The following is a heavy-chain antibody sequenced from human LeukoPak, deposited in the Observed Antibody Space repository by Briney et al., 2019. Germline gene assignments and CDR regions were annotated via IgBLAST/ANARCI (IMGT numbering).Heavy chain of an antibody. V-gene: IGHV5-51*01. CDR2: IYPGDSDT. CDR1: GYSFATYW. D-gene: IGHD4/OR15-4a*01. Sequence: GESLKISCKGSGYSFATYWIAWVRQMPGKGLEWMGIIYPGDSDTRYSPSFQGQVTISADKSINTAYLHWSSLKASDTAIYYCTRRGASHDWFDPWGQGTLVTVSS. CDR3: TRRGASHDWFDP. J-gene: IGHJ5*02.